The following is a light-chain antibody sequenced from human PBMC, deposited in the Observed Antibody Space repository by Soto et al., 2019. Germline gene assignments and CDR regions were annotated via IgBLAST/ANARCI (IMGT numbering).Light chain of an antibody. Sequence: QSALTQPASVSGSPGQSITISCTGTSSDVGGYNLVSWYQQYPDKAPKLMIFDVNTRPSGVSNRFSGSKSGNTASLTISGLLAEDEADSYCTSYKSSSTLPYVFGTGTKLTVL. V-gene: IGLV2-14*01. CDR2: DVN. CDR1: SSDVGGYNL. J-gene: IGLJ1*01. CDR3: TSYKSSSTLPYV.